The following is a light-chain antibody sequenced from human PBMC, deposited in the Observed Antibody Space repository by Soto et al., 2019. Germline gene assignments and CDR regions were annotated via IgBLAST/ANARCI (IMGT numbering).Light chain of an antibody. J-gene: IGKJ4*01. V-gene: IGKV1-9*01. CDR3: XQLNIYPLT. CDR1: QGISNY. Sequence: DIQLTQSPSFLSASVGDRVTITCRASQGISNYLALYQQKPGKAPKLLINAASSLQSGFPSRFSGSGSGTEXXXXXXXLXPDDFAXXYXXQLNIYPLTFGGATKVEIK. CDR2: AAS.